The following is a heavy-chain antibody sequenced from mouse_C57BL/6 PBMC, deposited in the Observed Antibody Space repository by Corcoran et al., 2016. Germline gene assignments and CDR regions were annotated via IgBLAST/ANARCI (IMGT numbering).Heavy chain of an antibody. CDR1: GYTFTGYR. D-gene: IGHD2-1*01. CDR2: ILPGSGIT. J-gene: IGHJ1*03. CDR3: ARNGNWYFEV. Sequence: QVQLQKSGAGLMKPGTAVMLSCKATGYTFTGYRKEWVNQRPGHGIEWIGEILPGSGITNYNEKFKGKATFTADTSSNTAYMELSSLTTEDSAIYYCARNGNWYFEVWGTGTTVTVSS. V-gene: IGHV1-9*01.